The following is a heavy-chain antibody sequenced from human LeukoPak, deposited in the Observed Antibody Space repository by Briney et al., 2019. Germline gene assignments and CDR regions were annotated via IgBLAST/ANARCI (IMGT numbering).Heavy chain of an antibody. CDR2: ISGSGGST. CDR3: ARKLSGYAPFDC. D-gene: IGHD5-12*01. CDR1: GFTFSSNY. V-gene: IGHV3-23*01. Sequence: GGSLRLSCAASGFTFSSNYMNWVRQAPGRGLTWVSGISGSGGSTYYADSVKGRFTISRDNPRSTLYLQMSSLRAEDTAVYYCARKLSGYAPFDCWGQGTLVTVSS. J-gene: IGHJ4*02.